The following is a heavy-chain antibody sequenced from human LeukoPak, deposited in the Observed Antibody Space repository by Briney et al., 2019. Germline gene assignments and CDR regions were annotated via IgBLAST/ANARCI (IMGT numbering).Heavy chain of an antibody. D-gene: IGHD3-22*01. CDR2: IYYSGST. Sequence: SETLSLTCTGSAGSISSYYWIWLRQPPGQGLKWFGYIYYSGSTTYNPSLKSRVTISVDRYKDQFSLQLSSVTAADKAVYYCARDSHYDSSGYYDAFDIWGQGTMVTVSS. V-gene: IGHV4-59*01. J-gene: IGHJ3*02. CDR1: AGSISSYY. CDR3: ARDSHYDSSGYYDAFDI.